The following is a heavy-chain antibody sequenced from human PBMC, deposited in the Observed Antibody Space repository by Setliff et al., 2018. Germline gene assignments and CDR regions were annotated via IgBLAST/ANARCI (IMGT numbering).Heavy chain of an antibody. CDR3: AREQWLDPPGYYYMDV. D-gene: IGHD6-19*01. CDR2: IYHSGTT. V-gene: IGHV4-38-2*02. J-gene: IGHJ6*03. CDR1: GYSISSGYY. Sequence: SETLSLTCAVSGYSISSGYYWGWIRQPPGKGLEWIGSIYHSGTTYYNPSLKSRVTMSIDTSKNQFSLKLNSVTAADMAVYYCAREQWLDPPGYYYMDVWAKGTTVTVSS.